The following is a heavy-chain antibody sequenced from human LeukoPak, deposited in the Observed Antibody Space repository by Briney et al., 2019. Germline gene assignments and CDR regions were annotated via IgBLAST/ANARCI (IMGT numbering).Heavy chain of an antibody. D-gene: IGHD3-3*01. J-gene: IGHJ5*02. Sequence: GGSLRLSCAASGFTFSSYSMNWVRQAPGKGLEWVSYISSSSSTIYYADSVKGRFTISRDNAKSSLYLQMNSLRAEDTAVYYCARDGSTIFGVDNWFDPWGQGTLVTVSS. CDR1: GFTFSSYS. CDR2: ISSSSSTI. CDR3: ARDGSTIFGVDNWFDP. V-gene: IGHV3-48*04.